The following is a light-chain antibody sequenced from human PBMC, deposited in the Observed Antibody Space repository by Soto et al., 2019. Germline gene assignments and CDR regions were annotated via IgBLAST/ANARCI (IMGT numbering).Light chain of an antibody. CDR3: QQDYNLPWT. CDR2: GAS. J-gene: IGKJ1*01. CDR1: QSVSSN. V-gene: IGKV3-15*01. Sequence: EIVMTQSPATLSVSPGERATLSCRASQSVSSNLAWYQQKPGQAPRLLIYGASTRATGIPARFSGSGSGTDFTLTIGSLQPEDFAVYYCQQDYNLPWTFGQGTKVDIK.